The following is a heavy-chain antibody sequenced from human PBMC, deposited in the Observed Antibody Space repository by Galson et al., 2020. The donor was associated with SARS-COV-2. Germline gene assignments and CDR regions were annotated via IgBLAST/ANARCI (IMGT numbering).Heavy chain of an antibody. J-gene: IGHJ6*02. CDR2: TYYRSKWYI. CDR3: TRDPAGRYGMDV. CDR1: GDSVSSNSAA. V-gene: IGHV6-1*01. D-gene: IGHD3-10*01. Sequence: SQTLSLTCAISGDSVSSNSAAWNWIRQSPSRGLEWLGRTYYRSKWYIDYAESMKSRIAINPDTSKNQFSLQLNSVTPEDTAVYYCTRDPAGRYGMDVWGQGTTVTVSS.